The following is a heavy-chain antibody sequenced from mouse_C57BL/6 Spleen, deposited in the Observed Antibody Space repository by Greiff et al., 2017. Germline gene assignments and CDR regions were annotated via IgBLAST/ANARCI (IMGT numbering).Heavy chain of an antibody. J-gene: IGHJ1*03. CDR1: GYTFTEYT. D-gene: IGHD1-1*01. CDR3: ARHAITTVGLDWYFDG. V-gene: IGHV1-62-2*01. CDR2: FYPGSGSI. Sequence: VKLQESGAELVKPGASVKLSCKASGYTFTEYTIHWVKQRSGQGLEWIGWFYPGSGSIKYNEKFKDKATLTADKSSSTVYMELSRLTSEDSAVYFCARHAITTVGLDWYFDGWGTGTTVTVSS.